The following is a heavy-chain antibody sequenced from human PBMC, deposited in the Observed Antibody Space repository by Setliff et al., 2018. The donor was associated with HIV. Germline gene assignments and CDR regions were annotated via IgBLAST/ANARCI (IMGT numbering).Heavy chain of an antibody. D-gene: IGHD2-2*01. CDR1: GYTFSNYV. CDR3: ARTFVAPAATPIDY. J-gene: IGHJ4*02. CDR2: ISAGNGNT. Sequence: AASVKVSCKASGYTFSNYVMQWVRQAPGQRLEWMGWISAGNGNTKYSQTFQDRVTITRDTSASTVYMELSSLRAEDTAVYYCARTFVAPAATPIDYWGQGTLVTVSS. V-gene: IGHV1-3*01.